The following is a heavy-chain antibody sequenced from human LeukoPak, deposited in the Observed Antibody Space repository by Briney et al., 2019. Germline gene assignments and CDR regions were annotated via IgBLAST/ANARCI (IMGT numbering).Heavy chain of an antibody. V-gene: IGHV1-18*01. CDR1: GYTFTSYG. J-gene: IGHJ6*02. Sequence: ASVKVSCKASGYTFTSYGISWVRQAPGQGLEWMGWISAYNGNTNYAQKLQSRVTMTTDTSTSTAYMELRSLRSDDTAVYYCARDRYCSGGSCYGYYYYGMDVWGQGTTVTVSS. CDR3: ARDRYCSGGSCYGYYYYGMDV. D-gene: IGHD2-15*01. CDR2: ISAYNGNT.